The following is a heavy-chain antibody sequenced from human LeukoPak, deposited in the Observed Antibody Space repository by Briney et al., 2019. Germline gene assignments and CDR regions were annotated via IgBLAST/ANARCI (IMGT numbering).Heavy chain of an antibody. CDR2: IIPIFGTA. D-gene: IGHD1-26*01. Sequence: SVKVSCKASGGTFGSYAISWVRQAPGQGLEWMGGIIPIFGTANYAQKFQGRVTITADESTSTAYMELSSLRSEDTAVYYCAREGGSGSYVDYWGQGTLVTVSS. V-gene: IGHV1-69*01. J-gene: IGHJ4*02. CDR3: AREGGSGSYVDY. CDR1: GGTFGSYA.